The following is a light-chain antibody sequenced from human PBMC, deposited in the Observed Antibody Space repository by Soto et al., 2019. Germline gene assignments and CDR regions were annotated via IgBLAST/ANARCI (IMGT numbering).Light chain of an antibody. CDR1: QGISSY. Sequence: IQLTQSPSSLSASVGDRVTITCRASQGISSYLAWYQQKPGKDPKLLIYGASTLEGGVPFRFSGSGSGTDFALVISSVQPEEFATNYGQQLNTYPITFGQGTRLEIK. V-gene: IGKV1-9*01. CDR3: QQLNTYPIT. CDR2: GAS. J-gene: IGKJ5*01.